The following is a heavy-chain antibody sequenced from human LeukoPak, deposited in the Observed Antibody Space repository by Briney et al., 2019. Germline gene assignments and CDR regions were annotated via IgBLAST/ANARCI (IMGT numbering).Heavy chain of an antibody. D-gene: IGHD1-26*01. CDR3: ARDSGSGNNDY. Sequence: ASVKVSCKASGYTFTSYGISWVRQAPGQRLEWMGWISAGNGNTKYSQNFQGRVTFISNTSATTASMELSSLRSEDAAVYYCARDSGSGNNDYWGQGTLVTVSS. CDR2: ISAGNGNT. CDR1: GYTFTSYG. V-gene: IGHV1-3*01. J-gene: IGHJ4*02.